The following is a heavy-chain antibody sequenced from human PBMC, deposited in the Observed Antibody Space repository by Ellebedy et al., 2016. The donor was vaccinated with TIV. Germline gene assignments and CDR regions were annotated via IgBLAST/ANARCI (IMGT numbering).Heavy chain of an antibody. CDR1: GGSFSGYY. Sequence: SETLSLTCAVYGGSFSGYYWSWIRQPPGKGLEWIGSIYHSGSTYYNPSLKSRVTISVDTSKNQFSLKLSSVTAADTAVYYCARALWRSGYDCWGQGTLVTVSS. D-gene: IGHD5-12*01. CDR3: ARALWRSGYDC. CDR2: IYHSGST. V-gene: IGHV4-34*01. J-gene: IGHJ4*02.